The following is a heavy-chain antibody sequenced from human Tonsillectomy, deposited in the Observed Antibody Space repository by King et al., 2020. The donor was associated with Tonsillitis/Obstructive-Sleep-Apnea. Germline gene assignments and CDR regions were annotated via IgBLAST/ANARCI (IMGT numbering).Heavy chain of an antibody. CDR1: GYTFTSYA. CDR3: ASTIYCSISNCAGDRCAFDI. Sequence: VQLVQSGSELKKPGASVKVSCKASGYTFTSYAMNWVRQAPGQGLEWMGWINTNTGNPTYAQGFTGRFVFSLDTSVSTAYLQISSIKAEDTAVYYCASTIYCSISNCAGDRCAFDIWRQGTIVTVSS. V-gene: IGHV7-4-1*02. J-gene: IGHJ3*02. CDR2: INTNTGNP. D-gene: IGHD2-2*01.